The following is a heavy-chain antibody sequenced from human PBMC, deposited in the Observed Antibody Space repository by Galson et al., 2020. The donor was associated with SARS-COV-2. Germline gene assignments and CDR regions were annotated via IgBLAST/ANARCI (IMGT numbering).Heavy chain of an antibody. J-gene: IGHJ4*02. Sequence: TGGSLRLSCAASGFSFSNYEMNWVRQAPGKGLEWMSYISSSGRTIHYADSVKVRFTIPRDNAKSPLSLQMNSLRAEDTAVYYCARLDAYGPGYWGQGTLVTVSS. CDR3: ARLDAYGPGY. CDR2: ISSSGRTI. D-gene: IGHD2-21*01. V-gene: IGHV3-48*03. CDR1: GFSFSNYE.